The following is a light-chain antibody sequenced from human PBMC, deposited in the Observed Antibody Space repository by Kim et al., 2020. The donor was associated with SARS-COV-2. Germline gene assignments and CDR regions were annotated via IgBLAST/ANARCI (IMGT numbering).Light chain of an antibody. CDR2: YDS. CDR1: NIGSKS. J-gene: IGLJ2*01. V-gene: IGLV3-21*04. CDR3: QVWDSSSAGV. Sequence: VDPGKTARITCGGNNIGSKSVHWYQQKPGQAPVLVIYYDSDRPSGIPERFSGSNSGNTATLTISRVEAGDEADYYCQVWDSSSAGVFGGGTQLTVL.